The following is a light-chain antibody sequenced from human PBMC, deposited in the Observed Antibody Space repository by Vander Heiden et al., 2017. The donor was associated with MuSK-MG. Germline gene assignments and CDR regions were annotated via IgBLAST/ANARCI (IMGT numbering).Light chain of an antibody. Sequence: DIQMTQSPSPLSASVGDRVTITCRASQAISNYLAWYQQKPGKIPKLLIYAASTLQSGVPSRFGGSGSGTHFTLTISSLQPEDGATYYCQKDNSAPQTFGHGTKVEIK. CDR3: QKDNSAPQT. CDR2: AAS. J-gene: IGKJ3*01. V-gene: IGKV1-27*01. CDR1: QAISNY.